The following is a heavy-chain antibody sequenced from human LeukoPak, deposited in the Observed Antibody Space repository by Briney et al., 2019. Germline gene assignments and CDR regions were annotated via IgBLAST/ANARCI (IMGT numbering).Heavy chain of an antibody. J-gene: IGHJ4*02. CDR1: GGSIYSSESL. CDR2: ISHTGTT. Sequence: SETLSLTCSVSGGSIYSSESLWGWLRQTPGTGLEWIATISHTGTTYYNPSLRSRVTISIDTSKTQFSLKLNSVTAADTAIYHCARVSLAQSSFASWGQGTLVTVSS. D-gene: IGHD6-6*01. CDR3: ARVSLAQSSFAS. V-gene: IGHV4-39*07.